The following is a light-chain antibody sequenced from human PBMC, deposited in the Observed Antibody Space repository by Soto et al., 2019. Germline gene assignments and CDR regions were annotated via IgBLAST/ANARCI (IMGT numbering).Light chain of an antibody. CDR3: QHYGNSVWT. J-gene: IGKJ1*01. CDR1: QSVSNTY. V-gene: IGKV3-20*01. Sequence: EIVLTQYPGTLSLSPGERAPLSCRASQSVSNTYFDWYQQKPGQAPRLLIYGAFSRATDIPDRFSGSRSGTDFTLTISRLEDEDFAIYYCQHYGNSVWTFGQGTKVQIK. CDR2: GAF.